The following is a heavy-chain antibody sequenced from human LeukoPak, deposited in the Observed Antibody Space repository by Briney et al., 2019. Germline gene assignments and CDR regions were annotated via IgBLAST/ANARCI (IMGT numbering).Heavy chain of an antibody. D-gene: IGHD6-13*01. CDR3: ARGYLDSTSWYYFDY. Sequence: GGSLRLSCAASGFTVSSNYMSWVRQAPGKGLEWVSVIYSGGSTYYADSVKGRFTISRDNSKNTLYFRMKSLRAEDTAVYYCARGYLDSTSWYYFDYWGQGTLVTVSS. J-gene: IGHJ4*02. V-gene: IGHV3-66*01. CDR2: IYSGGST. CDR1: GFTVSSNY.